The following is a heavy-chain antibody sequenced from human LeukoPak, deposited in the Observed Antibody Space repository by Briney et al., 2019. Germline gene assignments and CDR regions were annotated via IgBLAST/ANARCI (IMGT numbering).Heavy chain of an antibody. CDR2: IGSAGRNT. CDR1: GFTFSTYG. D-gene: IGHD3-16*01. V-gene: IGHV3-23*01. J-gene: IGHJ4*02. CDR3: ARGGFYPDY. Sequence: PGGSLRLSCAASGFTFSTYGMMWVRQAPGKGLEWVSSIGSAGRNTYYADSVKGRFTISRDNSRNTMYLQLNSLRAEDTAVYFCARGGFYPDYWGQGTLVTVSS.